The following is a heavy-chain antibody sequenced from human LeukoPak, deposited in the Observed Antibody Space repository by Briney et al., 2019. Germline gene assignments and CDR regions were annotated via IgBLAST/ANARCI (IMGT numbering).Heavy chain of an antibody. V-gene: IGHV3-30*04. CDR3: ARAPWTFWSSYGRPGSYGMDV. Sequence: GGSLRLSCAASGFTFSSYAMHWVRQAPGKGLEWVAVISYDGSNKYYADSVKGRFTISRDNSKNTLYLQMNSLRAEDTAVYYCARAPWTFWSSYGRPGSYGMDVWGQGTTVTVSS. CDR1: GFTFSSYA. D-gene: IGHD3-3*01. J-gene: IGHJ6*02. CDR2: ISYDGSNK.